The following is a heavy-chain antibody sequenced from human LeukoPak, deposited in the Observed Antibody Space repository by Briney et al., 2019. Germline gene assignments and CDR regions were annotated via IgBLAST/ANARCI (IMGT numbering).Heavy chain of an antibody. V-gene: IGHV1-2*06. J-gene: IGHJ1*01. CDR3: AREGITMVRGVSRLKSLPQH. CDR1: GYTFTGYY. D-gene: IGHD3-10*01. Sequence: ASVKVSXKASGYTFTGYYMHWVRQAPGQGLEWMGRINPNSGGTNYAQKFQGRVTMTRDTSISTAYMELSRLRSDDTAVYYCAREGITMVRGVSRLKSLPQHWGQGTLVTVSS. CDR2: INPNSGGT.